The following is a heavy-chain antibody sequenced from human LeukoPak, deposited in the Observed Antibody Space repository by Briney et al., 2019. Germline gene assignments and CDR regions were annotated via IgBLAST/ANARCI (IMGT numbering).Heavy chain of an antibody. CDR2: IYYSGST. CDR3: ARRKMVRGALNWFDP. V-gene: IGHV4-59*08. J-gene: IGHJ5*02. Sequence: SETLSLTCTVSGGSISSYYWSWIRQPPGKGLEWIGYIYYSGSTNYNPSLKSRVTISVDTSKDQSSLKLSSVTAADTAVYYCARRKMVRGALNWFDPWGQGTLVTVSS. CDR1: GGSISSYY. D-gene: IGHD3-10*01.